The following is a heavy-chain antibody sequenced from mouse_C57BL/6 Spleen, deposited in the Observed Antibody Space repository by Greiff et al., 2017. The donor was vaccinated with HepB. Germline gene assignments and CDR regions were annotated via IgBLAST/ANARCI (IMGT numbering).Heavy chain of an antibody. Sequence: QVQLQQPGAELVMPGASVKLSCKASGYTFTSYWMHWVKQRPGQGLEWIGEIDPSDSYTNYNQKFKGKSTLTVDKSSSTAYMQLSSLTSEDSAVYYCARPTTDWYFDVWGTGTTVTVSS. D-gene: IGHD1-1*01. CDR1: GYTFTSYW. V-gene: IGHV1-69*01. J-gene: IGHJ1*03. CDR3: ARPTTDWYFDV. CDR2: IDPSDSYT.